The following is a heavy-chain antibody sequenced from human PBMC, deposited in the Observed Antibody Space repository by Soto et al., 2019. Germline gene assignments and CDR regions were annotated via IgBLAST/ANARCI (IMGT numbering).Heavy chain of an antibody. CDR3: ARDPETFDY. Sequence: QVQLVQSGAEVKKPGASVKVSCKASGYTFTSYGISWVRQAPGQGLEWMGWISAYNGNTNYAQKLQGRVTMTTDTSTTPAYMELRSLSSDDPAVYYWARDPETFDYWGQGTLVTVSS. J-gene: IGHJ4*02. CDR1: GYTFTSYG. V-gene: IGHV1-18*01. CDR2: ISAYNGNT.